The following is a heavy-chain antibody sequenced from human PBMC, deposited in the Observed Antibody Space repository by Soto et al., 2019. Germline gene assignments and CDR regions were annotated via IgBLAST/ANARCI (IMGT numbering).Heavy chain of an antibody. D-gene: IGHD4-17*01. CDR2: SHQSGRT. CDR1: GDSMSSSNW. J-gene: IGHJ4*02. CDR3: ARSEATVLDS. Sequence: QVQLQESGPGLVKPSGTLSLTCTVSGDSMSSSNWWNWVRQTPGKGLQWIGESHQSGRTNYNPSLKSRVTISVDKSKNRFSLTLKSVTAADTAVYYCARSEATVLDSWGQGTLVTVSS. V-gene: IGHV4-4*02.